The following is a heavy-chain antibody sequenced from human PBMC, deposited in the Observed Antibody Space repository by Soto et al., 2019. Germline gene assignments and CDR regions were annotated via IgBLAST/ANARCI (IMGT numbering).Heavy chain of an antibody. CDR3: VRYCSTTKCPFDY. CDR2: IYYSGNT. D-gene: IGHD2-2*01. CDR1: GGSISSGGSY. Sequence: QVQLQESGPGLVKPSQTLSLTCTVSGGSISSGGSYWGWIRQPPGKGLEWIGYIYYSGNTILNPSLRSRVTVSVDTSKNQFSLNLSSVTAADTAVYYCVRYCSTTKCPFDYWGQGTLVTVSS. V-gene: IGHV4-30-4*01. J-gene: IGHJ4*02.